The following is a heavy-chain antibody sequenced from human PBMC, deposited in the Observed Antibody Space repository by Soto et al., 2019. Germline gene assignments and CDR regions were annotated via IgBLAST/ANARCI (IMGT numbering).Heavy chain of an antibody. CDR2: ISGNGGST. D-gene: IGHD6-6*01. CDR3: AKGSEFSNSYTLDFDF. J-gene: IGHJ4*02. Sequence: GSLRLSCAASGFTFSSYAMSWVRQAPGRGLEWVSIISGNGGSTYYAASVKGRFTISRDNTKNTLYLQMDSLTAEDTAVYYCAKGSEFSNSYTLDFDFWGQGALVTVSS. V-gene: IGHV3-23*01. CDR1: GFTFSSYA.